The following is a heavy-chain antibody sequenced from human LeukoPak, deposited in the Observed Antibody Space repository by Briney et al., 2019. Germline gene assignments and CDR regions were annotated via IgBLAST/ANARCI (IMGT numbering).Heavy chain of an antibody. V-gene: IGHV3-23*01. CDR3: ARAGSIRFDY. CDR1: GFTVSSNY. CDR2: ISGRGGST. Sequence: GGSLRLSCAASGFTVSSNYMSWVRQAPGKGLEWVSGISGRGGSTYYADSVKGRFTISRDDSKNTMYLQMNSLRAEDTAVYYCARAGSIRFDYWGQGTLVTVSS. J-gene: IGHJ4*02. D-gene: IGHD1-26*01.